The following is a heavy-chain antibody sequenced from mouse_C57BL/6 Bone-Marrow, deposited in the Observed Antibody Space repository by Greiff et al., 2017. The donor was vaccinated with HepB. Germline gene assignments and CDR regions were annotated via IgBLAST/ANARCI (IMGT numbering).Heavy chain of an antibody. D-gene: IGHD2-4*01. CDR1: GYTFTSYW. V-gene: IGHV1-72*01. J-gene: IGHJ2*01. CDR3: ARWSRDYDGPFDY. Sequence: QVQLQQPGAELVKPGASVKLSCKASGYTFTSYWMHWVKQRPGRGLEWIGRIDPNCGSTKYNEKFKSKATLNVDKPSSTTSMQLSSLTTEDSAVYYCARWSRDYDGPFDYWGQGTTLTVSS. CDR2: IDPNCGST.